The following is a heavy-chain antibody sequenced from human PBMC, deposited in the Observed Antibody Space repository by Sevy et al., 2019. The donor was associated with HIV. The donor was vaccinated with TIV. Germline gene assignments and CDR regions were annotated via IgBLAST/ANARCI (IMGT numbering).Heavy chain of an antibody. CDR1: GFTFSNYA. Sequence: GGSLRLSCAASGFTFSNYAMNWVRQAPGKGLEWVTVISYDGGNKYYADSVKGRFTVSRDNSKNTLYLQMNSLRGGDTAVYYWARGLYGSGSYSHYYYHAMDVWGQGTTVTVSS. D-gene: IGHD3-10*01. CDR3: ARGLYGSGSYSHYYYHAMDV. CDR2: ISYDGGNK. J-gene: IGHJ6*02. V-gene: IGHV3-30*04.